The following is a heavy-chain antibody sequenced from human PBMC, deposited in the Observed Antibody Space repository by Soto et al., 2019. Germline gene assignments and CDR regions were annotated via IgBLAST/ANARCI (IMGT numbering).Heavy chain of an antibody. Sequence: SETLSVSCTVSGGSISSGGDYWSWIRQHPGKGLEWIGYIYYSGSTYYNPSLKSRVTISVDTSKNQFSLKLSSVTAADTAVYYCARDTMVRGIDYWGQGTLVTVSS. V-gene: IGHV4-31*03. CDR1: GGSISSGGDY. CDR3: ARDTMVRGIDY. CDR2: IYYSGST. D-gene: IGHD3-10*01. J-gene: IGHJ4*02.